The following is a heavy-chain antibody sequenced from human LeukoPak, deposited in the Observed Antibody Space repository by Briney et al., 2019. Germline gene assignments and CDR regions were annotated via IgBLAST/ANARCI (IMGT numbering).Heavy chain of an antibody. CDR1: GYTFTSYY. Sequence: ASVKVSCKASGYTFTSYYMYWVRQAPGQGLEWMGIINPNRGSTSYAQKFQGRVTMTRDTSTSTAYMELRSLRSDDTAVYYCARDSEVVRRPGVYWGQGTLVTVSS. CDR2: INPNRGST. D-gene: IGHD3-22*01. CDR3: ARDSEVVRRPGVY. V-gene: IGHV1-46*01. J-gene: IGHJ4*02.